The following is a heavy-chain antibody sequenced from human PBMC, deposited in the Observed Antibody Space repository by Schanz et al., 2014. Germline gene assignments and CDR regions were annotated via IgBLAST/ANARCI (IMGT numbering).Heavy chain of an antibody. Sequence: QVQLQQWGAGLLKPSETLSLTCTVSGGSISSATYYWSWVRQPAGKGLEWIGRIYSRGSSTYNPSLKSRVTIPIDPSNNQSSLKLNSVTAADTAVYYCARGGSVATIAPYTWFDPWGQGTLVTVSS. D-gene: IGHD5-12*01. CDR1: GGSISSATYY. V-gene: IGHV4-61*02. J-gene: IGHJ5*02. CDR2: IYSRGSS. CDR3: ARGGSVATIAPYTWFDP.